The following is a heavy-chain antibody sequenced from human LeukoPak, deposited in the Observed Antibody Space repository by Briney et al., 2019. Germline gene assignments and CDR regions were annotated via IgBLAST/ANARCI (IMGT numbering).Heavy chain of an antibody. CDR1: GYSFTNYW. V-gene: IGHV5-51*01. J-gene: IGHJ4*02. CDR2: IYPGDSDT. D-gene: IGHD4-17*01. CDR3: VRQKYGVNYSFDY. Sequence: GESLKISCKGSGYSFTNYWIGWVRQMPGKGLEWMGIIYPGDSDTRYSPSFQGQVTISADKSISTAYLQWSSLKASDTAMYYCVRQKYGVNYSFDYWGQGTLVTVSS.